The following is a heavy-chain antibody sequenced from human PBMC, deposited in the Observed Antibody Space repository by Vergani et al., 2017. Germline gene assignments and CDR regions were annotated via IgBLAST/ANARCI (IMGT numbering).Heavy chain of an antibody. CDR2: VSGSSATP. CDR3: ARDPGSSGYFVYYYGMDV. V-gene: IGHV3-23*01. D-gene: IGHD3-22*01. CDR1: GFSFPGYA. Sequence: EVQLLESGGGLVQPGGSLRLSCEASGFSFPGYAMSWVRQAPGKGLEWVSSVSGSSATPYYADSVKGRFIISRDNSKNTLHLQMNSLRADDTAVYYCARDPGSSGYFVYYYGMDVWGQGTTVTVSS. J-gene: IGHJ6*02.